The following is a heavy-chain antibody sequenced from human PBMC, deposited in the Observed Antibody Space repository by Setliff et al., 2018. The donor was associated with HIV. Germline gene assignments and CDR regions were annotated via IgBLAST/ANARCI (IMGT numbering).Heavy chain of an antibody. CDR3: ARGGREYGVNYYYNYMDV. Sequence: PSETLSLTCTVSAGSISNGYYYWSCIRQPAGKGREWIGHIYTSGSTKYNPSLKSRVTISVDTSKNQFYLKLSSVTAADTAVYYCARGGREYGVNYYYNYMDVWGKGTTVTVSS. D-gene: IGHD3-10*01. V-gene: IGHV4-61*09. J-gene: IGHJ6*03. CDR2: IYTSGST. CDR1: AGSISNGYYY.